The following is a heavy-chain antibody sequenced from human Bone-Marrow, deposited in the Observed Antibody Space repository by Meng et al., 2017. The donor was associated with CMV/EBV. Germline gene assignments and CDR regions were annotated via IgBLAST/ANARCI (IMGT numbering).Heavy chain of an antibody. J-gene: IGHJ4*02. D-gene: IGHD4-17*01. Sequence: GGSLRLSCTVSGLTFSNYAMHWVRQAPGKGLEWVAVISYDGSTKYFADSVKGRFTISRDNYMNTVFLQMNSLRYADTAVYYCARHAYGDEYFLAYWGQGHRVNVAS. V-gene: IGHV3-30*04. CDR3: ARHAYGDEYFLAY. CDR1: GLTFSNYA. CDR2: ISYDGSTK.